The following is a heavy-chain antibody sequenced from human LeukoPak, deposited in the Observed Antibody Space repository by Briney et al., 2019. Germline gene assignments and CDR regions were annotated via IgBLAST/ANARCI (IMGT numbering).Heavy chain of an antibody. CDR1: GFTFSNAC. V-gene: IGHV3-7*04. D-gene: IGHD2-2*01. J-gene: IGHJ4*02. Sequence: GGSLRLSCAASGFTFSNACMNGVRQAPGKGLEWVANIKHDSSEKYSVDSVKGRFTISRDNAKMILYLQMNSLRAEDTAVYFCARGRSMDFWGQGTLVTVSS. CDR2: IKHDSSEK. CDR3: ARGRSMDF.